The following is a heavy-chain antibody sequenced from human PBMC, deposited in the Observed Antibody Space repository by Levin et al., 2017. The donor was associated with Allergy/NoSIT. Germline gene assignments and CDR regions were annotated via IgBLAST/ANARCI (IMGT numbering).Heavy chain of an antibody. J-gene: IGHJ3*02. D-gene: IGHD2-2*01. Sequence: GESLKISCAASGFTFSSYGMHWVRQASGKGLEWVAVISYDGSNKYYADSVKGRFTISRDNSKNTLYLQMNSLRAEDTAVYYCAKDSSAWDIVVVPAAIVNAFDIWGQGTMVTVSS. CDR1: GFTFSSYG. CDR3: AKDSSAWDIVVVPAAIVNAFDI. V-gene: IGHV3-30*18. CDR2: ISYDGSNK.